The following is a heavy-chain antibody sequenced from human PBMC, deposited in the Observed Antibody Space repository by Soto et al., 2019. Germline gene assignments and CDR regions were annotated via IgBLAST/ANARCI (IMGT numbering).Heavy chain of an antibody. V-gene: IGHV3-21*02. CDR2: IKGSNTYI. J-gene: IGHJ4*02. Sequence: EVQLVESGGGLVKPGGSLRLSCVASGFTFSSYSMSWVRQAPREGLQWVSSIKGSNTYINYRDSVKGRFAISRDNAKNSLYLQMNSLRAEDTAVYFCARDTNYYASGSGVDFWGQGTLVTVSS. CDR1: GFTFSSYS. CDR3: ARDTNYYASGSGVDF. D-gene: IGHD3-10*01.